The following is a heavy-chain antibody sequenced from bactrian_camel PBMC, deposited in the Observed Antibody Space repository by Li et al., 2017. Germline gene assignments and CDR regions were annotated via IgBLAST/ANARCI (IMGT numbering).Heavy chain of an antibody. CDR1: GFTPSSNC. J-gene: IGHJ4*01. D-gene: IGHD5*01. CDR2: IYTNGGST. Sequence: HVQLVESGGDSVQAGGSLTLSCAGSGFTPSSNCMGWFRQAPGKKREGVALIYTNGGSTYYVDSVKGRFTISQDKAKRTVSLQMNSLKPEDTAIYYCARGLTQGTGGLRVGSYRYWGQGTQVTVS. CDR3: ARGLTQGTGGLRVGSYRY. V-gene: IGHV3S1*01.